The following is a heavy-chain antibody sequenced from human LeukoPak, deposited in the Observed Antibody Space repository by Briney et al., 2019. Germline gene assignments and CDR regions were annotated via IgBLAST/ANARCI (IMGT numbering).Heavy chain of an antibody. Sequence: GGSLRLSCAASGFTFSGYSMNWVRQAPGKGLEWVSSISSSSSYIYYADSVKGRFTISRDNAKNSLYLQMNSLRAEDTAVYYCARDARSRELELYYYYYYMDVWGKGTTVTVSS. CDR2: ISSSSSYI. CDR1: GFTFSGYS. D-gene: IGHD1-1*01. J-gene: IGHJ6*03. V-gene: IGHV3-21*01. CDR3: ARDARSRELELYYYYYYMDV.